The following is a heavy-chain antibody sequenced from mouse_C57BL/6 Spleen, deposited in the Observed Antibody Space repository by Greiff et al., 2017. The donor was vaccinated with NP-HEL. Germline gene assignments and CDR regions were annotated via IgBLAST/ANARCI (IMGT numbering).Heavy chain of an antibody. CDR2: ISSGGDYI. J-gene: IGHJ2*01. D-gene: IGHD4-1*01. Sequence: EVKLEESGEGLVKPGGSLKLSCAASGFTFSSYAMSWVRQTPEKRLEWVAYISSGGDYIYYADTVKGRFTISRDNARNTLYLQMSSLKSEDTAMYYCTRDDWDRHYFDYWGQGTTLTVSS. CDR1: GFTFSSYA. V-gene: IGHV5-9-1*02. CDR3: TRDDWDRHYFDY.